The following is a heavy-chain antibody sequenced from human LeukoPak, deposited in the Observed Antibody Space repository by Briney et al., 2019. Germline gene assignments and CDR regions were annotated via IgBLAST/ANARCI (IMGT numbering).Heavy chain of an antibody. Sequence: GGSLRLSCAASGFSFSSYSMNWVRQAPGKGLEWVLYISHTGSTMSYADSVKGRFTISRDNARNSLHLQMNSLRAEDTAVYYCAIPPLSGTGSSRPLAEMDVWGQGTTVTVSS. V-gene: IGHV3-48*04. CDR2: ISHTGSTM. CDR3: AIPPLSGTGSSRPLAEMDV. CDR1: GFSFSSYS. D-gene: IGHD3-10*01. J-gene: IGHJ6*02.